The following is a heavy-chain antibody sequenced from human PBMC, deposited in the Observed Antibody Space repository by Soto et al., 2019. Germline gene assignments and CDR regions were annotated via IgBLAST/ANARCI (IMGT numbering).Heavy chain of an antibody. CDR1: GFNFKKFA. Sequence: PGGSLRLSCVASGFNFKKFAMSWVRQAPGEGPEWVSGISCCGGSTSYADSVKGRFSIARDDSTNTLSLQMNNLRVEDTAQYYCAKADGEQWLLPHLDKWGQGTLVTV. J-gene: IGHJ4*02. D-gene: IGHD6-19*01. V-gene: IGHV3-23*01. CDR2: ISCCGGST. CDR3: AKADGEQWLLPHLDK.